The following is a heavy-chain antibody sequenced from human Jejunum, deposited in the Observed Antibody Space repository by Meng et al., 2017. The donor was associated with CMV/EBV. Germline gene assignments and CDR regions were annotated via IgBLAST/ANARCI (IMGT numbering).Heavy chain of an antibody. D-gene: IGHD4-11*01. CDR1: GGSIRSYY. CDR3: ARDSTLYSNFNWFDP. V-gene: IGHV4-59*01. J-gene: IGHJ5*02. Sequence: SGGSIRSYYWSWIRQPPGRGLEWIGCIYYSGFTDYSPSLRSRVAMSVDTSKNQFSLKLSSVTAADTAVYFCARDSTLYSNFNWFDPWGQGTQVTVSS. CDR2: IYYSGFT.